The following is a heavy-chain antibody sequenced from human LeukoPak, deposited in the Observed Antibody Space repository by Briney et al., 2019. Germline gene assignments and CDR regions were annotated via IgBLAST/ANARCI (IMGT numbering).Heavy chain of an antibody. CDR1: GFTFSTNP. CDR3: ARDLVDYYDSSGYYFDY. J-gene: IGHJ4*02. Sequence: GGSLRLSCAASGFTFSTNPMSWVRQAPGKGLEWVSSISSSSSYIYYADSVKGRFTISRDNAKNSLYLQMNSLRAEDTAVYYCARDLVDYYDSSGYYFDYWGQGTLVTVSS. CDR2: ISSSSSYI. V-gene: IGHV3-21*01. D-gene: IGHD3-22*01.